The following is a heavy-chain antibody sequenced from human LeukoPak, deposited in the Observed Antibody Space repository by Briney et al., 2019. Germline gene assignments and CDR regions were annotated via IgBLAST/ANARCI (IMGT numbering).Heavy chain of an antibody. CDR1: GDSISTSNW. CDR2: IYYSGST. V-gene: IGHV4-4*02. D-gene: IGHD6-6*01. Sequence: SETLSLTCAVTGDSISTSNWWSWVRQPPGKGLEWIGEIYYSGSTYYNPSLKSRVTISVDTSKNQFSLKLSSVTAADTAVYYCARDRRGDAFDIWGQGTMVTVSS. CDR3: ARDRRGDAFDI. J-gene: IGHJ3*02.